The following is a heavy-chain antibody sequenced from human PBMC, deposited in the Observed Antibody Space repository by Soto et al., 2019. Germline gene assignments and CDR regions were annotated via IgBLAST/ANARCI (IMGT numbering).Heavy chain of an antibody. Sequence: SQTLSLTCAISGDSGSSNTASSNSIRQSPSRGLEWLGRTYYRSKWNNDYVISVKSRITINPDTSKNQFSLHLNSVTTEDTAVYYCARGVYDSGNLCRSYGMDVWGQGTTVTVSS. V-gene: IGHV6-1*01. J-gene: IGHJ6*02. CDR1: GDSGSSNTAS. CDR3: ARGVYDSGNLCRSYGMDV. D-gene: IGHD3-10*01. CDR2: TYYRSKWNN.